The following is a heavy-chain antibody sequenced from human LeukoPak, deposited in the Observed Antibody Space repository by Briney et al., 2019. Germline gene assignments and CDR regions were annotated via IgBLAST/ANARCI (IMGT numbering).Heavy chain of an antibody. CDR3: ASEAGLEPLKNWFDP. D-gene: IGHD1-14*01. J-gene: IGHJ5*02. Sequence: GSVSVSCTASGYTFTSYGISWVRQAPGQGVEGVGWINPKSGGTNYAQKFQGRVTMKRDRSSSTAYMEMNSLRSDDTAVYYCASEAGLEPLKNWFDPWGQGTLVTVSS. CDR2: INPKSGGT. V-gene: IGHV1-2*02. CDR1: GYTFTSYG.